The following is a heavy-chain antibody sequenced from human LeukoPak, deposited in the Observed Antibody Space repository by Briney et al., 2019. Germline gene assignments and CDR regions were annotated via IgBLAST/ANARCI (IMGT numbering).Heavy chain of an antibody. CDR3: ARDSSGYQ. CDR2: IKEDGSEK. J-gene: IGHJ4*02. CDR1: GFAFSTYW. Sequence: GGSLRLSCAASGFAFSTYWMSWVRQAPGKGLEWVANIKEDGSEKYYGDSVKGRFTISRDNAKNSLYLQMNSLRAEDTAVYYCARDSSGYQWGQGTLVTVSS. D-gene: IGHD3-22*01. V-gene: IGHV3-7*01.